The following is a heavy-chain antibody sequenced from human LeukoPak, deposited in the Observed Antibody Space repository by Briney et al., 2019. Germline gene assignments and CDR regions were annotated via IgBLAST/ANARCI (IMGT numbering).Heavy chain of an antibody. Sequence: PGRSLRLSCAASGFTFSSYAMHWVRQAPGKGLEWVAVISYDGSNKYYADSVKGRFTISRDNSKNTLYLQMISLRAEDTAVYYCASGVATFDYWGQGTLVTVSS. CDR1: GFTFSSYA. D-gene: IGHD5-12*01. J-gene: IGHJ4*02. V-gene: IGHV3-30-3*01. CDR3: ASGVATFDY. CDR2: ISYDGSNK.